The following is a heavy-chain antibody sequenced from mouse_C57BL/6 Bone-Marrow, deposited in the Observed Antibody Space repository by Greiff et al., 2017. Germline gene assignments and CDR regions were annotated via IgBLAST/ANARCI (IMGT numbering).Heavy chain of an antibody. CDR3: ARGIYDGYYRAY. CDR2: ISYDGSN. D-gene: IGHD2-3*01. CDR1: GYSITSGYY. J-gene: IGHJ3*01. V-gene: IGHV3-6*01. Sequence: DVQLQESGPGLVKPSQSLSLTCSVTGYSITSGYYWNWIRQFPGNKLEWMGYISYDGSNNYNPSLKNRISITRDTSKNQFFLKFNSVTTEDTATYYCARGIYDGYYRAYWSQGTLVTVSA.